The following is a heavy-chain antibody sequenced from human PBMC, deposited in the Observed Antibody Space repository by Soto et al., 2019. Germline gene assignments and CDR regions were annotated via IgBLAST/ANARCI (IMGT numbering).Heavy chain of an antibody. CDR3: ARERGGYGLFDS. D-gene: IGHD5-18*01. J-gene: IGHJ4*02. V-gene: IGHV4-30-2*01. CDR2: IYTSGMH. CDR1: GGSISNASYS. Sequence: SETLSLTCTVAGGSISNASYSWSWIRQPPGKGLEWIGYIYTSGMHFYNPSLRSRVKISIDRSNDQFSLNLKSVTAADKAVYYCARERGGYGLFDSWGQGTLVTVSS.